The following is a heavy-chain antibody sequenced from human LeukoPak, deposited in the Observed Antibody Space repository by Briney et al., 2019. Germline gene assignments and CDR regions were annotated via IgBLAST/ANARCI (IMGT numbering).Heavy chain of an antibody. CDR1: GFTFSDYY. CDR3: ATRSSRNYYYYMDV. D-gene: IGHD2-2*01. V-gene: IGHV3-11*01. J-gene: IGHJ6*03. Sequence: GGSLRLSCAASGFTFSDYYMSWIRQAPGKGLEWVSYISSSGSTIYYADSVKGRFTISRDNAKNSLYLQMNSLRAEDTAVYYCATRSSRNYYYYMDVWGKGTTVTVSS. CDR2: ISSSGSTI.